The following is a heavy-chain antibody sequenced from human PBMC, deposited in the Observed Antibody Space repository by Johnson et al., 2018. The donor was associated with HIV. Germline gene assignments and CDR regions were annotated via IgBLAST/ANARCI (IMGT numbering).Heavy chain of an antibody. CDR3: AKDLNPLTTLDAFDI. J-gene: IGHJ3*02. CDR2: ISSSGSTI. CDR1: GFTFSDYY. Sequence: QVQLVESGGGLVKPGGSLRLSCAASGFTFSDYYMSWIRQAPGKGLEWVSYISSSGSTIYYADSVKGRFTISRDNAKNSLYLQMNSLRAEDTAFYYCAKDLNPLTTLDAFDIWGQGTMVTVSS. D-gene: IGHD4-11*01. V-gene: IGHV3-11*01.